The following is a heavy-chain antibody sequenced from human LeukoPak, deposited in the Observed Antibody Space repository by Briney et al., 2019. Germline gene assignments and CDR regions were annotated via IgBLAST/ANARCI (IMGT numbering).Heavy chain of an antibody. D-gene: IGHD5-24*01. J-gene: IGHJ3*02. CDR1: GGTFSNYA. CDR2: IIPIFGTA. V-gene: IGHV1-69*13. Sequence: VASVKVPCKASGGTFSNYAISWVRQAPGQGLEWMGGIIPIFGTANYAQKFQGRVTITADESTSTAYMELSSLRSEDTAVYYCARDRQNSGGPWLQAFDIWGQGTMVTVSS. CDR3: ARDRQNSGGPWLQAFDI.